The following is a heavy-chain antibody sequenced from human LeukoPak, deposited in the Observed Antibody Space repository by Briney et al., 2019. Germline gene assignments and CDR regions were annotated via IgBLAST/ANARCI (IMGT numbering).Heavy chain of an antibody. CDR3: ASSAFGIAVAGSLDY. CDR1: GGSITSYY. J-gene: IGHJ4*02. Sequence: SETLSLTCTVSGGSITSYYWTYIRQPAGKGLEWIGRIYTSGSTNYSPSLKSRVTMSVDTSKNQFSLKLSSVTAADTAVYYCASSAFGIAVAGSLDYWGQGTLVTVSS. CDR2: IYTSGST. V-gene: IGHV4-4*07. D-gene: IGHD6-19*01.